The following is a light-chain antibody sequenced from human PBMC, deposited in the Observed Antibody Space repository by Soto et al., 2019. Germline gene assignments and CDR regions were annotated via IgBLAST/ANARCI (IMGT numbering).Light chain of an antibody. CDR2: EVS. J-gene: IGLJ1*01. V-gene: IGLV2-14*01. Sequence: QSVLTQPASVSGSPGQSITISCTGTSSDVGASNYVSWYQQHPGKAPKLMIYEVSHRPSGVSNLFSGSKSGNTASLTISGLRAEDEADYYCSSYTSNGVCVFGTGTKVTVL. CDR3: SSYTSNGVCV. CDR1: SSDVGASNY.